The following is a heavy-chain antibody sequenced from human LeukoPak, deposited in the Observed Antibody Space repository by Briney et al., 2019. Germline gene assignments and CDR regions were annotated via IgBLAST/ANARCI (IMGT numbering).Heavy chain of an antibody. V-gene: IGHV1-18*01. CDR1: GYTFNSYG. D-gene: IGHD3-10*01. Sequence: ASVKVSCKASGYTFNSYGITWVRQAPGQGLEWMGWISTYNGNTNYAQKFQGRVTMTRDTSTSTVYMELSSLRSEDTAVYYCARTTPGSSPNAPVEYWGQGTLVTVSS. CDR3: ARTTPGSSPNAPVEY. J-gene: IGHJ4*02. CDR2: ISTYNGNT.